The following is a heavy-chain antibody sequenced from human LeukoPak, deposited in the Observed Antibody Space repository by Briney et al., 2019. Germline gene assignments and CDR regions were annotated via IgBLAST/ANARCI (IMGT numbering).Heavy chain of an antibody. J-gene: IGHJ4*02. Sequence: GASVKVSCKVSGYTLTALTVHWVRQAPGQGLEWMGIINPSGGSTSYAQKFQGRVTMTRDTSTSTVYMELSSLRSEDTAVYYCARDRSGSSGWSCFDYWGQGTLVTVSS. CDR3: ARDRSGSSGWSCFDY. CDR2: INPSGGST. CDR1: GYTLTALT. V-gene: IGHV1-46*01. D-gene: IGHD6-19*01.